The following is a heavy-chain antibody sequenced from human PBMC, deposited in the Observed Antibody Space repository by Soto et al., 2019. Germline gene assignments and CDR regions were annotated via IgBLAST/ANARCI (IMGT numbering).Heavy chain of an antibody. D-gene: IGHD3-10*01. Sequence: ASVKVSCKASGVTFSSYAISWVRQAPVQGLEWMGWIIPIFGTANYAQKFQGRVTITADESTSTAYMELSSLRSEDTAVYYCARGKNYVLLNWFDPWGQGTLVTVSS. CDR2: IIPIFGTA. CDR1: GVTFSSYA. J-gene: IGHJ5*02. CDR3: ARGKNYVLLNWFDP. V-gene: IGHV1-69*13.